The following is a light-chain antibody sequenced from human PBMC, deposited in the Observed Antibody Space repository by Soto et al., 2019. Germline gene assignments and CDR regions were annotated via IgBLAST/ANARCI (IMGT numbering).Light chain of an antibody. V-gene: IGLV2-14*01. Sequence: QSVLTQPASVSGSPGQSITISCTGTTTYVGGNKYVSWYQQHPGKAPKLIIFDVSSRPSGVSNRFSGSKSGNTASLTISGLQAEDESDYYCSSYTGSHVVFGGGTKLTVL. J-gene: IGLJ2*01. CDR3: SSYTGSHVV. CDR2: DVS. CDR1: TTYVGGNKY.